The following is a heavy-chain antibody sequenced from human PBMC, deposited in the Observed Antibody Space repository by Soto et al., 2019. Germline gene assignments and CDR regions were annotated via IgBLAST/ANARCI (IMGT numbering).Heavy chain of an antibody. V-gene: IGHV1-2*02. CDR3: STDDYGIFHY. Sequence: VASVKVSCKVSGYPFTTYYIHWVRQAPGQGLEWMGWIDPRSSGTVYEQKFQGRVTMTRDTSISTDYMDLSGLTSDDTALYYCSTDDYGIFHYWGQGSLVTVSS. D-gene: IGHD3-10*01. CDR2: IDPRSSGT. J-gene: IGHJ4*02. CDR1: GYPFTTYY.